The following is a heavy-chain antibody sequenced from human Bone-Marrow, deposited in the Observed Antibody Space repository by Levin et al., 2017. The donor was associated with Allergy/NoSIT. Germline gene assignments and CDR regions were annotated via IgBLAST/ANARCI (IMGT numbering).Heavy chain of an antibody. Sequence: GESLKISCEASGFTFRGHGVHWVRQAPGKGLEWVAVISSDGRTKFYSDSVRGRFTLSSDNSQKTLSLQMNSRKSEETAGYDYAKLKGEEGHNCIGYGGQGIRVTVSA. CDR2: ISSDGRTK. CDR1: GFTFRGHG. J-gene: IGHJ4*02. D-gene: IGHD1-1*01. V-gene: IGHV3-30*18. CDR3: AKLKGEEGHNCIGY.